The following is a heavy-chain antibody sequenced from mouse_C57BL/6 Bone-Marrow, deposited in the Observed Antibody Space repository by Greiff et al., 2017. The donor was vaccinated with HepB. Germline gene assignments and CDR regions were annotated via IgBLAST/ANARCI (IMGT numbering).Heavy chain of an antibody. CDR2: IDPETGGT. CDR1: GYTFTDYE. D-gene: IGHD2-4*01. J-gene: IGHJ3*01. CDR3: ARAYDYDVGFAY. V-gene: IGHV1-15*01. Sequence: QVQLQQSGAELVRPGASVTLSCKASGYTFTDYEMHWVKQTPVHGLEWIGAIDPETGGTAYNQKFKGKAILTADKSSSTAYMQLSSLTSEDSAVYFCARAYDYDVGFAYWGQGTLVTVSA.